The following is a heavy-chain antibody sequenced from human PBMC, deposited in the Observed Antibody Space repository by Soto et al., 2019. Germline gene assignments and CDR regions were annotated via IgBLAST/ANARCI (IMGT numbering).Heavy chain of an antibody. CDR3: ARDRYCSGGSCRPGYNWFDP. J-gene: IGHJ5*02. CDR2: IIPIFGTA. V-gene: IGHV1-69*13. CDR1: GGTFSSYA. Sequence: SVKVSCKASGGTFSSYAISWVRQAPGQGLEWMGGIIPIFGTANYAQKFQGRVTITADESTSTAYMELSSLRSEDTAVYYCARDRYCSGGSCRPGYNWFDPWGQGTLVTVSS. D-gene: IGHD2-15*01.